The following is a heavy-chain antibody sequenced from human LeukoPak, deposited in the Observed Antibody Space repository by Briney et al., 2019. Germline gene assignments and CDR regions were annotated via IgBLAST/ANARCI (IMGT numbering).Heavy chain of an antibody. J-gene: IGHJ3*01. Sequence: GASVKVSCKPSGFTFTTYAFSWVRQAPGQGLEWRGGMSAHNGNTNYAQKLQGRVTMTTDTSTNTAYMELRSLRFDDTAVYYCARHFSSGWPLEALDVGGQGTLVTVSS. CDR1: GFTFTTYA. CDR3: ARHFSSGWPLEALDV. V-gene: IGHV1-18*01. CDR2: MSAHNGNT. D-gene: IGHD6-19*01.